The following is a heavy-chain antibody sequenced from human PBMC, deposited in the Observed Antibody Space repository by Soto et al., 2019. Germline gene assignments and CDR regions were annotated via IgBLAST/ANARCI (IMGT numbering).Heavy chain of an antibody. D-gene: IGHD3-3*01. V-gene: IGHV3-30-3*01. Sequence: GGSLRLSCAASGFTSSSYAMHWVRQAPGKGLERVAVISYDGSNKYYADSVKGRFTISRDNSKNTLYLQMNSLRAEDTAVYYCARDQVFWSGSLVYYYYGMDVWGQGTTVTVSS. CDR3: ARDQVFWSGSLVYYYYGMDV. CDR2: ISYDGSNK. CDR1: GFTSSSYA. J-gene: IGHJ6*02.